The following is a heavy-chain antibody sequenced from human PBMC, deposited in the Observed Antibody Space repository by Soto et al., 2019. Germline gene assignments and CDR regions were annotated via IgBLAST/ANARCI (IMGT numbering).Heavy chain of an antibody. CDR3: AKDRISYFDY. V-gene: IGHV3-23*01. CDR1: GFTFSSYA. J-gene: IGHJ4*02. Sequence: LRLSCAASGFTFSSYAMSWVRQAPGKGLEWVSVISGSGGSTYYADSVKGRFTISRDNSKNTLYLQMNSLRVEDTAVYHCAKDRISYFDYWGQGTLVTVSS. CDR2: ISGSGGST.